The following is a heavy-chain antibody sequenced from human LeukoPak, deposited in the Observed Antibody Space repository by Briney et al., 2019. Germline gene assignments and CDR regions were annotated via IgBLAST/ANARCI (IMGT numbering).Heavy chain of an antibody. Sequence: GGSLRLSCAASGFTFSASAMHWVRQASGKGLEWVGRIRSRANNYATAYAASVKGRFTISRDDSKNTAYLQMNSLKTEDTAVYYCFYVEMATTGRVYWGQGTLVTVSS. CDR2: IRSRANNYAT. CDR3: FYVEMATTGRVY. J-gene: IGHJ4*02. CDR1: GFTFSASA. D-gene: IGHD5-24*01. V-gene: IGHV3-73*01.